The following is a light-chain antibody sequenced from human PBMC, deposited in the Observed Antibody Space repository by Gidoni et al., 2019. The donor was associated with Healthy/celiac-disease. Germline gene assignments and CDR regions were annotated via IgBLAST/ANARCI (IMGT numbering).Light chain of an antibody. J-gene: IGKJ3*01. CDR1: QSIRIY. V-gene: IGKV1-39*01. CDR3: QQGYSTLGF. CDR2: AAS. Sequence: DMQMTESPSSLSASVGDRVTITRRASQSIRIYLNGYKQKPGKAPKLLIYAASSFQSGVPSWFSGSGSGTDFSLTIISLQPEDFATYYCQQGYSTLGFFGPGTKVDIK.